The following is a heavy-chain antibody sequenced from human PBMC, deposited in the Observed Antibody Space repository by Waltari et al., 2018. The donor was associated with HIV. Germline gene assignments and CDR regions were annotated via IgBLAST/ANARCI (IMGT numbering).Heavy chain of an antibody. D-gene: IGHD3-10*01. J-gene: IGHJ4*02. CDR1: GFAFSSSW. V-gene: IGHV3-74*01. CDR3: ARGFPLLDY. Sequence: EVQLVESGGGLVQPGGSLGLSCAAFGFAFSSSWMHWVRQAPGKGLVWVSDINIDGTNINYADSVKGRFTISRDNAKNTLFLQMKNLGAEDTAVYYCARGFPLLDYWGQGTLVTVSS. CDR2: INIDGTNI.